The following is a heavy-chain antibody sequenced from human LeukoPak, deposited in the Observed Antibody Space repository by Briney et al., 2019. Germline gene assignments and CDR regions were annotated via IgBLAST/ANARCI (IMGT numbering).Heavy chain of an antibody. Sequence: SVKVSCKASGGTFSSYAISWVRQPPGQGLEWMGGIIPIFGTANYAQKFQGRVTITADESTSTAYMELSSLRSEDTAVYYCARERPPTDAFDIWGQGTTVTVSS. V-gene: IGHV1-69*01. J-gene: IGHJ3*02. CDR3: ARERPPTDAFDI. CDR2: IIPIFGTA. CDR1: GGTFSSYA.